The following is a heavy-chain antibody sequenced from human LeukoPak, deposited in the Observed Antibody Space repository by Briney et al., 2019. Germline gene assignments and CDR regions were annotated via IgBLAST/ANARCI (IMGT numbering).Heavy chain of an antibody. Sequence: GESLKISCKGSGYNFTNYWIGWVCQMPGKGLEWMGIIYPGDSDTRYSPSFQGQVTFSADKSISTAYLQWSSLRASDTAMYYCARLYCSSTSCYGGQFDYWGQGTLVTVSS. J-gene: IGHJ4*02. D-gene: IGHD2-2*01. V-gene: IGHV5-51*01. CDR1: GYNFTNYW. CDR3: ARLYCSSTSCYGGQFDY. CDR2: IYPGDSDT.